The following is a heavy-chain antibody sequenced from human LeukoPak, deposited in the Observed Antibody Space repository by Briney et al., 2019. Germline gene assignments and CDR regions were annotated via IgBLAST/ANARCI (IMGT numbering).Heavy chain of an antibody. Sequence: ASVKVSCKASGYTFTGYYMHWVRQAPGQGLEWMGWINPNSGGTNYAQKFQGRVTMTRDTSISTAYMELSRLRSDDTAVYYCAREYAGYSGYVPFDYWGQGTLVTVSS. D-gene: IGHD5-12*01. CDR1: GYTFTGYY. V-gene: IGHV1-2*02. CDR3: AREYAGYSGYVPFDY. J-gene: IGHJ4*02. CDR2: INPNSGGT.